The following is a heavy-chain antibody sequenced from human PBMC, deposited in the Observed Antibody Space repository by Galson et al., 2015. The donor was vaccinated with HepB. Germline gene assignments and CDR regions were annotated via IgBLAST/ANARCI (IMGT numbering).Heavy chain of an antibody. CDR1: GGSISSSSYY. V-gene: IGHV4-39*01. D-gene: IGHD6-19*01. J-gene: IGHJ5*02. CDR3: ARRVEWLGQGWFDP. CDR2: IYYSGST. Sequence: QVQLQESGPGLVKPSETLSLTCTVSGGSISSSSYYWGWIRQPPGKGLEWIGSIYYSGSTYYNPSLKSRVTISVDTSKNQFSLKLSSVTAADTAVYYCARRVEWLGQGWFDPWGQGTLVTVSS.